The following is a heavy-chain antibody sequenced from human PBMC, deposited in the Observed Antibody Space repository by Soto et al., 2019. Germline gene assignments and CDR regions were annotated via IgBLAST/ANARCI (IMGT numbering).Heavy chain of an antibody. CDR1: GFTFSSYG. J-gene: IGHJ5*02. Sequence: GGSLRLSCAASGFTFSSYGMHWVRQAPGKGLEWVAVISYDGSNKYYADSVKGRFTISRDNSKNTLYLQMNSLRAEDTAVYYCAKGSALRDPKMNWFDPWGQGTLVTVSS. CDR2: ISYDGSNK. D-gene: IGHD4-17*01. V-gene: IGHV3-30*18. CDR3: AKGSALRDPKMNWFDP.